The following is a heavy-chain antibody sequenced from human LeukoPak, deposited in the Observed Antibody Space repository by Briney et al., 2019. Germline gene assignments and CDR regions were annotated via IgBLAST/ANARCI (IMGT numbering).Heavy chain of an antibody. V-gene: IGHV3-30-3*01. CDR1: GFTFSSYA. J-gene: IGHJ4*02. CDR3: ARDRSGSYATDF. CDR2: ITHDGSNN. D-gene: IGHD1-26*01. Sequence: GGSLRLSCAASGFTFSSYAMSWVRQAPGKGLEWVAVITHDGSNNFNAASVKGRFTISKDNSQNTLYLQMNSLRAEDTAVYYCARDRSGSYATDFWGQGTLVTVSS.